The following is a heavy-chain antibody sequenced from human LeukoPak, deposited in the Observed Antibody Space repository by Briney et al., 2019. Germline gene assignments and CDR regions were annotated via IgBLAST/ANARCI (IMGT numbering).Heavy chain of an antibody. CDR3: AKWDFDY. J-gene: IGHJ4*02. V-gene: IGHV3-30*18. CDR2: ISYDGSYK. Sequence: GGSLRLSCAASGFTLSGYGMHWVRQAPGKGLEWVAVISYDGSYKYYADSVQGRFTISRDNSKNTLYLQMNSLRPDDTAVYYCAKWDFDYWGQGTLVTVSS. CDR1: GFTLSGYG.